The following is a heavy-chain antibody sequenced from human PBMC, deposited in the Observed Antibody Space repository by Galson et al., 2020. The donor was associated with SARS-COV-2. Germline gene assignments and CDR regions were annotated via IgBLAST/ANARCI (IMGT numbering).Heavy chain of an antibody. J-gene: IGHJ4*02. Sequence: GESLKISCAASGFSFSDHFMDWVRQPPGKGLEWIGRVRTKRKSYSTDYAASVRGRFTISRDDSKNSVFLQMHGLTSDDTAVYYCARIFYDGSGYPDYWGQGTLVTVSS. CDR3: ARIFYDGSGYPDY. CDR2: VRTKRKSYST. V-gene: IGHV3-72*01. D-gene: IGHD3-22*01. CDR1: GFSFSDHF.